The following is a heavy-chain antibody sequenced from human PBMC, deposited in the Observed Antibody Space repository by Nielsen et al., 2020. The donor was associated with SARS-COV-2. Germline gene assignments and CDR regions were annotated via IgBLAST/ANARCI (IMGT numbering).Heavy chain of an antibody. Sequence: SLKISCAASGFTFSSYGMHWVRQAPGKGLEWVAVISYDGSNKYYADSVKGRFTIPRDNSKNTLYLQMNSLRAEDTAVYYCAKESSLISLERNDYYFDYWGQGTLVTVSS. V-gene: IGHV3-30*18. CDR2: ISYDGSNK. J-gene: IGHJ4*02. D-gene: IGHD3-16*02. CDR3: AKESSLISLERNDYYFDY. CDR1: GFTFSSYG.